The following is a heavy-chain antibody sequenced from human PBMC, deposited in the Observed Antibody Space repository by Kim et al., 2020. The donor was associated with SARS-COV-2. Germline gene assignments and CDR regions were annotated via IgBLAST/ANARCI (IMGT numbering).Heavy chain of an antibody. CDR2: ISASGVDT. CDR3: ARDGNYDNVSEAY. Sequence: GGSLRLSCAASGFAFSIYTMTWARQAPGKRLEWVSSISASGVDTHYAGSVRGRFTISRDNSKNTVYLQMNSLRAEDTAIYYCARDGNYDNVSEAYWGQGT. V-gene: IGHV3-23*01. D-gene: IGHD3-3*01. J-gene: IGHJ4*02. CDR1: GFAFSIYT.